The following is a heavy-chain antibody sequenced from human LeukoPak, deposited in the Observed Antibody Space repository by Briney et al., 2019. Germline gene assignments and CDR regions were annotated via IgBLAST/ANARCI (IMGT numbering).Heavy chain of an antibody. Sequence: PSETLSLTCTVSGGSISSYYWSWIRQPPGKGLEWIGYIYYSGSTNYNPSLKSRVTISVDTSKNQFSLKLSSVTAADTAVYYCARSTNYYGSSGYLFWGQGTLVTVSS. D-gene: IGHD3-22*01. J-gene: IGHJ4*02. CDR1: GGSISSYY. V-gene: IGHV4-59*12. CDR2: IYYSGST. CDR3: ARSTNYYGSSGYLF.